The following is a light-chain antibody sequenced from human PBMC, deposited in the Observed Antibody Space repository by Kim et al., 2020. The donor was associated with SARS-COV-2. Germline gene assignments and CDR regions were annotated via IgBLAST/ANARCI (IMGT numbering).Light chain of an antibody. CDR3: QQRSNWPPPT. CDR1: QSVSSY. Sequence: PGERAALCCRASQSVSSYLAWYQQKPGQAPGLLIYNASNRDSGMTARFSGSGSGTDFTLTISSLETEDLAVYYCQQRSNWPPPTFGQGTKLEI. J-gene: IGKJ2*01. CDR2: NAS. V-gene: IGKV3-11*01.